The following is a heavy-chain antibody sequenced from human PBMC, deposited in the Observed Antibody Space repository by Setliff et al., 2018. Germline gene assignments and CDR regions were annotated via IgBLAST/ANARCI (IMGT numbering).Heavy chain of an antibody. D-gene: IGHD6-19*01. V-gene: IGHV3-48*03. CDR2: ISNGGGAV. CDR1: GFTFSNYE. Sequence: GESLKISCAASGFTFSNYEFNWVRQAPGKGLEWISYISNGGGAVKYADSVKGRFTISRDNAKNSLYLQMNSLRAEDTAVYYCAKDQRESTGWFKLFDYWGQGVLVTVSS. CDR3: AKDQRESTGWFKLFDY. J-gene: IGHJ4*02.